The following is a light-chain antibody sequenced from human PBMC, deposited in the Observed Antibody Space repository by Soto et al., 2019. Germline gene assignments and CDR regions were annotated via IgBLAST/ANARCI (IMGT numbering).Light chain of an antibody. J-gene: IGLJ1*01. CDR2: EVS. CDR3: SIYTTSSGYV. CDR1: SNDVGSYNR. V-gene: IGLV2-18*01. Sequence: SALAQPPSVSGSPGQSVTISCTGTSNDVGSYNRVSWFQQPPGTAPKLIIYEVSKRPSGGPDRFSASKSGNTASLTISGLQAEDETDYYCSIYTTSSGYVFGTGTKVTVL.